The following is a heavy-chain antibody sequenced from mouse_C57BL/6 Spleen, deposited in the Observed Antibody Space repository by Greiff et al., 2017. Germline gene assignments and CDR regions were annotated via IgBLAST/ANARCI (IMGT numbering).Heavy chain of an antibody. Sequence: QVQLQQPGAELVMPGASVKLSCKASGYTFTSYWMHWVKQRPGQGLEWIGDIDPTDSCTNYTQKFKGKSTLTVDKSSSTAYMQLSSLTSEDSAVYYCARVYYYGSSSSMDYWGQGTSVTVSS. CDR3: ARVYYYGSSSSMDY. D-gene: IGHD1-1*01. V-gene: IGHV1-69*01. CDR1: GYTFTSYW. J-gene: IGHJ4*01. CDR2: IDPTDSCT.